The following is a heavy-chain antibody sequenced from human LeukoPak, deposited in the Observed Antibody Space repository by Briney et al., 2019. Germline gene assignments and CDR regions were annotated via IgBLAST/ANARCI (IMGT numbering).Heavy chain of an antibody. D-gene: IGHD6-13*01. Sequence: ASVKASCKASGYTFTSYGISWVRQAPGQGLEWMGWISAYNGNTNYAQKLQGRVTMTTDTSTSTAYMELRSLRSDDTAVYYCARDLPIAAAGTIHYYYYGMDVWGQGTTVTVSS. V-gene: IGHV1-18*01. CDR2: ISAYNGNT. J-gene: IGHJ6*02. CDR1: GYTFTSYG. CDR3: ARDLPIAAAGTIHYYYYGMDV.